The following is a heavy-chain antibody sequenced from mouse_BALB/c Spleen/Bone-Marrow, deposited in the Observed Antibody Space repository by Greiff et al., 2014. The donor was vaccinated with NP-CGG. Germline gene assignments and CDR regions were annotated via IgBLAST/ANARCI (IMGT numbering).Heavy chain of an antibody. J-gene: IGHJ4*01. CDR2: IWAGGST. CDR1: GFSLTSYG. D-gene: IGHD2-1*01. Sequence: VKLQESGPGLVAPSQSLSITCTVSGFSLTSYGVHWVRQPPGKGLEWLGVIWAGGSTNYNSALMSRLSMSKDNANSQVFLKMNSLQTDDTAMYYCARDGLYGNYALDYWGQGTSVTVSS. V-gene: IGHV2-9*02. CDR3: ARDGLYGNYALDY.